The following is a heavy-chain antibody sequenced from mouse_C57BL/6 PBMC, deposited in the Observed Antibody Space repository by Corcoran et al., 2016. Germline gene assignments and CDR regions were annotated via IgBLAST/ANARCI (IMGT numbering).Heavy chain of an antibody. CDR1: GINIKDCY. CDR3: AFYSNTAY. CDR2: LDPEDDET. Sequence: DQQQQSAAELVNPGASVKLCCTASGINIKDCYMHWVKQRTEEGLERIGRLDPEDDETKYAPKCQGKATITADTSSNTAYLQLSSLTSEDTDVYYCAFYSNTAYWGQGTLVTVSA. D-gene: IGHD2-5*01. J-gene: IGHJ3*01. V-gene: IGHV14-2*01.